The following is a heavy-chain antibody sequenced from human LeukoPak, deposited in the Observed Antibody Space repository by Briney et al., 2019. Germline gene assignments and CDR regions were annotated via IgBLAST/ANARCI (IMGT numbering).Heavy chain of an antibody. CDR1: GGSISSGTYY. Sequence: SETLSLTCSVSGGSISSGTYYWSWIRQHPGKGLEWIGYIYYSGSTFYNSSLKSRVTLSIDTSKNQFSLKLTSVTAADTAVYYCSRENGAFSPFGYWGQGTLVTVLS. D-gene: IGHD2-8*01. CDR2: IYYSGST. J-gene: IGHJ4*02. CDR3: SRENGAFSPFGY. V-gene: IGHV4-31*03.